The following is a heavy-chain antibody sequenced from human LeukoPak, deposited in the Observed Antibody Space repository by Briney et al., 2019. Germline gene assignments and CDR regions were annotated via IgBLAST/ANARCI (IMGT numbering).Heavy chain of an antibody. D-gene: IGHD2-2*01. Sequence: SVKVSCKASGGTFSSYAISWVRQAPGQGLEWMGRIIPILGIANYAQKFQGRVTVTADKSTSTAYMELSSLRSEDTAVYYCARGQYQLLGMYNWFDPWGQGTLVTVSS. CDR1: GGTFSSYA. CDR2: IIPILGIA. J-gene: IGHJ5*02. V-gene: IGHV1-69*04. CDR3: ARGQYQLLGMYNWFDP.